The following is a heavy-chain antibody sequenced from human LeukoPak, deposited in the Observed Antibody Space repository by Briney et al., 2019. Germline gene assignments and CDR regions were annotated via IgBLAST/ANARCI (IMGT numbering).Heavy chain of an antibody. D-gene: IGHD6-6*01. Sequence: GASVKVSCKVSRGGFSTYAFSRVRQAPGQGLEWMGGIIPIFARADYAQKFQGRVTITADESTTTAYMELSDLRSEDTALYYCARSHSSSSGHDAFDIWGQGTMVTVSS. V-gene: IGHV1-69*13. J-gene: IGHJ3*02. CDR2: IIPIFARA. CDR3: ARSHSSSSGHDAFDI. CDR1: RGGFSTYA.